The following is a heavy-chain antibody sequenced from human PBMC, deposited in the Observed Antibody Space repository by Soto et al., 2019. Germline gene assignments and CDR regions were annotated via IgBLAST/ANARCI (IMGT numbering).Heavy chain of an antibody. Sequence: ASVKVSCMVSGYTVTNYAMHWVRQAPGQRLEWMGWINAGNGNTKYSQKFQGRVTITRDTSASTAYMELSSLRSEDTAVYYCGRDQEWSYAFDIWVQGTMVTVS. CDR3: GRDQEWSYAFDI. CDR1: GYTVTNYA. V-gene: IGHV1-3*01. J-gene: IGHJ3*02. CDR2: INAGNGNT. D-gene: IGHD3-3*01.